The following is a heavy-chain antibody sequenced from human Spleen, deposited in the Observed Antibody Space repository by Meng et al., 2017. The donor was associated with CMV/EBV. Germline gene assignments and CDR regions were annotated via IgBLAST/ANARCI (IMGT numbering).Heavy chain of an antibody. Sequence: LSLTCAASGFTFSNYVMNWVRQAPGKGLEWVANIKQDGSEKYYVDSVKGRFTISRDNAKNTLFVQMNSLGAEDTAVYYCAKVGERGTNGVYPFDSWGQGTLVTVSS. CDR2: IKQDGSEK. CDR3: AKVGERGTNGVYPFDS. CDR1: GFTFSNYV. D-gene: IGHD2-8*01. J-gene: IGHJ4*02. V-gene: IGHV3-7*03.